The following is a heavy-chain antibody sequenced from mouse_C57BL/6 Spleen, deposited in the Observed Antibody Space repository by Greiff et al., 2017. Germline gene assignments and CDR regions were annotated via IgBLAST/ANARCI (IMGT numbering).Heavy chain of an antibody. V-gene: IGHV1-63*01. CDR3: SRSDYYGSSSGYFDV. CDR1: GYTFTNYW. D-gene: IGHD1-1*01. CDR2: IYPGGGYT. Sequence: VQLQQSGAELVRPGTSVKMSCKASGYTFTNYWIGWAKQRPGHGLEWIGDIYPGGGYTNYNEKFKGKATPTADKSSSTAYMQFSSLTSEDSAIYYCSRSDYYGSSSGYFDVWGTGTTVTVSS. J-gene: IGHJ1*03.